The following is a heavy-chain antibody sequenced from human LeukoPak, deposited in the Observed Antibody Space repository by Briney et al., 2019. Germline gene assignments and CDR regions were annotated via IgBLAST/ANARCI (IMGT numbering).Heavy chain of an antibody. CDR3: AREGGLEAFDI. D-gene: IGHD5-12*01. CDR2: IKQDGSEK. J-gene: IGHJ3*02. Sequence: GGSLRLSCAASGFTFSGYGMHWVRQAPGKGLEWVANIKQDGSEKYYVDSVKGRFTISRDNAKNSLYLQMNSLRAEDTAVYYCAREGGLEAFDIWGQGTMVTVSS. CDR1: GFTFSGYG. V-gene: IGHV3-7*01.